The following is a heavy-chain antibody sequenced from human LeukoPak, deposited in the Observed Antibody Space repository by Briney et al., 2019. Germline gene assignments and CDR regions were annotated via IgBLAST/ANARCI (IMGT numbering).Heavy chain of an antibody. CDR1: GFTFSSYW. Sequence: RGSLRLSCAASGFTFSSYWMHWVRQAPGKGLVWVSRINTDGSNTFYADSVKGRFTISRDNAKNTLYLQMNSLRAEDTAVYYCARDHYGDYSDYWGQGTLVTVSS. CDR2: INTDGSNT. V-gene: IGHV3-74*01. J-gene: IGHJ4*02. D-gene: IGHD4-17*01. CDR3: ARDHYGDYSDY.